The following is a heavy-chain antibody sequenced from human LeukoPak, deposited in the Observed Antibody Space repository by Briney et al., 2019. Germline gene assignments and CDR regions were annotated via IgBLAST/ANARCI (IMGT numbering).Heavy chain of an antibody. CDR1: GGSISSCY. J-gene: IGHJ4*02. V-gene: IGHV4-59*08. Sequence: SETLSLTCTVSGGSISSCYWSWIRQPPGKGLEWIGYIYYSGSTNYNPSLKSRVTISVDTSKNQFSLKLSSVTAADTAVYYCAGYYDFWSGQVDYWGQGTLVTVSS. CDR3: AGYYDFWSGQVDY. CDR2: IYYSGST. D-gene: IGHD3-3*01.